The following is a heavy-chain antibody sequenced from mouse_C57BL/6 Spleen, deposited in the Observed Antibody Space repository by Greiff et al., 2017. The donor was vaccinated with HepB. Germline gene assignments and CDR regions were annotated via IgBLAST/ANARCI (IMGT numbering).Heavy chain of an antibody. V-gene: IGHV3-6*01. J-gene: IGHJ2*01. CDR3: AREEGGYHYFDY. D-gene: IGHD2-2*01. CDR1: GYSITSGYY. Sequence: DVQLQESGPGLVKPSQSLSLTCSVTGYSITSGYYWNWIRQFPGNKLEWMGYISYDGSNNYNPSLKNRISITRDTSKNQFFLKLNSVTTEDTATYYCAREEGGYHYFDYWGQGTTLTVSS. CDR2: ISYDGSN.